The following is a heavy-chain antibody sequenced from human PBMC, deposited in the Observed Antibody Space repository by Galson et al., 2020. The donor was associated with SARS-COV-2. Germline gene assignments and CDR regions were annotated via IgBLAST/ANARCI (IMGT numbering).Heavy chain of an antibody. Sequence: SETLSLTCAVYGGSFNHYYWTWIRQPPGKGLEWIGETSENGRTNYKPSLKSRHTISMDTSMNQFSLKLTSVTAADTAVYYCARLSDLWSQGTLVTVSS. CDR2: TSENGRT. CDR1: GGSFNHYY. V-gene: IGHV4-34*01. J-gene: IGHJ5*02. CDR3: ARLSDL.